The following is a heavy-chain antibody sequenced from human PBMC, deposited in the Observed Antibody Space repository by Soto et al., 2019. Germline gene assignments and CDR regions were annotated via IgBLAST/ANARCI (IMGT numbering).Heavy chain of an antibody. V-gene: IGHV1-69*06. CDR3: ARDPEGRIVGATYDY. Sequence: SVKVSCKASGGTFSSYAISWVRQAPGQGLEWMGGIIPIFGTANYAQKLQGRVTITADKSTSTAYMELSSLRSEDTAVYYCARDPEGRIVGATYDYWGQGTLVTVSS. J-gene: IGHJ4*02. CDR1: GGTFSSYA. D-gene: IGHD1-26*01. CDR2: IIPIFGTA.